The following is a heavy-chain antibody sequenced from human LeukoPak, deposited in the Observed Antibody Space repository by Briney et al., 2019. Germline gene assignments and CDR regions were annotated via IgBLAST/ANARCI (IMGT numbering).Heavy chain of an antibody. CDR2: ISTSSSYI. V-gene: IGHV3-21*01. Sequence: GGSLRLSCAASGFTFSSYSMDWVRQAPGKGLEWVSSISTSSSYIYYSDSVKGRFTISRDNAKNSLYLQMNSLRAEDTAVYYCARASVLRYFDWATFDYWGQGTLVTVSS. CDR1: GFTFSSYS. J-gene: IGHJ4*02. D-gene: IGHD3-9*01. CDR3: ARASVLRYFDWATFDY.